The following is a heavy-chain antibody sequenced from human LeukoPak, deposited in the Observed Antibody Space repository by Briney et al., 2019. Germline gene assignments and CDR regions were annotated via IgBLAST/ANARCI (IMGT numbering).Heavy chain of an antibody. D-gene: IGHD4-23*01. Sequence: ASLKDSSEASGYTFTAYDIHWVRQAPGQGLEWMGWINPNSGGTNYAQKFEGRVTRTRDTSVTTFYMDLSRLISDDTAVYYCAREAGNSPHWFDPWGQGTLVTVSS. J-gene: IGHJ5*02. V-gene: IGHV1-2*02. CDR1: GYTFTAYD. CDR3: AREAGNSPHWFDP. CDR2: INPNSGGT.